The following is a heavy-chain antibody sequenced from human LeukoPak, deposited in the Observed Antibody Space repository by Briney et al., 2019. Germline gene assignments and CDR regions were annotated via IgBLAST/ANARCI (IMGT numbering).Heavy chain of an antibody. CDR1: GGSISSSNW. Sequence: PSGTLSLTCAVSGGSISSSNWWSWVRQPPGKGLEWIGEIYHSGSTNYNPSLKSRVTISVDKSKNQFSLKLSSVTAADTAVYYCARAECSSTSCYTGDDWFDPWGQGTLVTVSS. J-gene: IGHJ5*02. CDR3: ARAECSSTSCYTGDDWFDP. D-gene: IGHD2-2*02. V-gene: IGHV4-4*02. CDR2: IYHSGST.